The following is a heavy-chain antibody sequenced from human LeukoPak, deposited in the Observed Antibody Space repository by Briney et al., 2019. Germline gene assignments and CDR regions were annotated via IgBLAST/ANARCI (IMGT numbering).Heavy chain of an antibody. CDR3: ARAAYYYGLAKSWFDP. V-gene: IGHV4-34*01. CDR2: INHSGST. J-gene: IGHJ5*02. Sequence: SETLSLTCAVYGGSFSGYYWSWIRQPPGKGLEWIEEINHSGSTNYNPSLKSRVTISVDTSKNQFSLKLSSVTAADTAVYYCARAAYYYGLAKSWFDPWGQGTLVTVSS. D-gene: IGHD3-10*01. CDR1: GGSFSGYY.